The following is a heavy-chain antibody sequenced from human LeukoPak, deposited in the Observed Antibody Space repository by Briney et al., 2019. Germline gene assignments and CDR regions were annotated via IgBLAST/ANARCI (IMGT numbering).Heavy chain of an antibody. J-gene: IGHJ5*02. Sequence: SETLSLTCTVSGGSISSYSWSWIRQPPGKGLEWIGYIYYSGSTNYNPSLKSRVTISVDTSKSQFSLKLSSVTAADTAVYFCARVMLTGYSNWFDPWGQGTLVTVSS. D-gene: IGHD3-9*01. CDR1: GGSISSYS. V-gene: IGHV4-59*08. CDR3: ARVMLTGYSNWFDP. CDR2: IYYSGST.